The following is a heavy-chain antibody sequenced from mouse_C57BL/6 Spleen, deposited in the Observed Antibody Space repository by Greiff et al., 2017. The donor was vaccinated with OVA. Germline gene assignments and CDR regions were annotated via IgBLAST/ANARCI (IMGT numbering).Heavy chain of an antibody. CDR2: INPNNGGT. J-gene: IGHJ4*01. D-gene: IGHD2-5*01. V-gene: IGHV1-26*01. CDR1: GYTFTDYY. Sequence: EVQLQQSGPELVKPGASVKISCKASGYTFTDYYMNWVKQSHGKSLEWIGDINPNNGGTSYNQKFKGKATLTVDKSSSTAYMELRSLTSEDSAVYYCARASNPWAMDYWGQGTSVTVSS. CDR3: ARASNPWAMDY.